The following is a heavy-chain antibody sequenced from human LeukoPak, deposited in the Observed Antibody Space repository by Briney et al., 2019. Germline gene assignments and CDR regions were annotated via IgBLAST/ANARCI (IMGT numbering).Heavy chain of an antibody. J-gene: IGHJ4*02. D-gene: IGHD2-2*01. CDR3: ARGYQPVTYRIGY. V-gene: IGHV4-34*01. CDR2: INHSGST. CDR1: GGSFSGYY. Sequence: NSSETLSLTCAVYGGSFSGYYWSWIRQPPGKGLEWIGEINHSGSTNYNPSLKSRVTISEDTSKNQFSLKLSSVTAADTAVYYRARGYQPVTYRIGYWGQGTLVTVSS.